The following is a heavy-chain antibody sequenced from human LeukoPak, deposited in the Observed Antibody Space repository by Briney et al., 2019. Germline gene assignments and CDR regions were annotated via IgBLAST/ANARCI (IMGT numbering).Heavy chain of an antibody. V-gene: IGHV4-39*07. CDR2: IYYSGST. J-gene: IGHJ4*02. CDR3: AGRRITIFGVVSGIDY. CDR1: GGSISSSSYY. D-gene: IGHD3-3*01. Sequence: SETLSLTCTVSGGSISSSSYYWGWIRQPPGKGLEWIGSIYYSGSTYYNPSLKSRVTISVDTSKNQFSLKLSSVTAADTAVYYCAGRRITIFGVVSGIDYWGQGTLVTVSS.